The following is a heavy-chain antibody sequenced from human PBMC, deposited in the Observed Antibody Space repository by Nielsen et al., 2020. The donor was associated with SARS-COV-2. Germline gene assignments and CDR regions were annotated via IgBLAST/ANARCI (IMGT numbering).Heavy chain of an antibody. Sequence: GESLKISCAASGFTFSSYAMHWVRQAPGKGLEYVSAISSNGGSTYYANSVKGRFTISRDNSKNTLYLQMGSLRAEDMAVYYCASTIIGGSYYFDYWGQGTLVTVSS. J-gene: IGHJ4*02. V-gene: IGHV3-64*01. CDR1: GFTFSSYA. CDR2: ISSNGGST. CDR3: ASTIIGGSYYFDY. D-gene: IGHD1-26*01.